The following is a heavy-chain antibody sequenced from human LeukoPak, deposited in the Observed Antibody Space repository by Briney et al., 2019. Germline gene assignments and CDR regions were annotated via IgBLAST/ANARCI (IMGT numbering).Heavy chain of an antibody. CDR1: GFTFSSYS. D-gene: IGHD3-22*01. Sequence: GGSLRLSCAASGFTFSSYSMNWVRQAPGKGLEWVSAISGSGGSTYYADSVKGRFTISRDNSKNTLYLQMNSLRAEDTAVYYCAKDPNYYDSSGTDYWGQGTLVTVSS. CDR3: AKDPNYYDSSGTDY. CDR2: ISGSGGST. V-gene: IGHV3-23*01. J-gene: IGHJ4*02.